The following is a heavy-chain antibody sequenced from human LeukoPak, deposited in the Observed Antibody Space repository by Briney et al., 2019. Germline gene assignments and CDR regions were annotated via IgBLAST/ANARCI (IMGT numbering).Heavy chain of an antibody. CDR1: GYTFTGYY. J-gene: IGHJ2*01. CDR3: ARDGYYDSSGSSRAGYFDL. V-gene: IGHV1-2*02. Sequence: ASVKVSCKASGYTFTGYYMHWVRQAPGQGLEWMGWINPDSGGTNYAQKFQGRVTTTRDTSISTAYMELSRLRSDDTAVYYCARDGYYDSSGSSRAGYFDLWGRGTLVTVSS. D-gene: IGHD3-22*01. CDR2: INPDSGGT.